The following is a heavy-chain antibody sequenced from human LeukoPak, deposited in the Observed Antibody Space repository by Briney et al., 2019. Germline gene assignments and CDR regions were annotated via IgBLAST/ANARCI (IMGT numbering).Heavy chain of an antibody. Sequence: GGSLRLSCAASGFTFSRDSMNWVRQAPGKGLEWVAYINGGGDPILYADSVRGRFTISRDDAKNSLYLQMNNLGAEDTAVYYCVRDNPRCCGVIPANIDDFWGQGTLVTVSS. CDR3: VRDNPRCCGVIPANIDDF. D-gene: IGHD2-21*01. CDR1: GFTFSRDS. V-gene: IGHV3-48*01. CDR2: INGGGDPI. J-gene: IGHJ4*02.